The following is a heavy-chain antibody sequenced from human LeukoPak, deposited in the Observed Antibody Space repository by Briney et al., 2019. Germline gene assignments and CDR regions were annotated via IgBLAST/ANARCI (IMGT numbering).Heavy chain of an antibody. CDR3: ARVETYDILTGYYYFDY. CDR1: GYTFTSYG. J-gene: IGHJ4*02. D-gene: IGHD3-9*01. Sequence: GASVKVSCKASGYTFTSYGISWVRQGPGQGLEWMGLISAYNGNRNYAQKLKGRVTMTTDTYTSTAYMELRSLRSDDTAVYYCARVETYDILTGYYYFDYWGQGTLVTVSS. CDR2: ISAYNGNR. V-gene: IGHV1-18*01.